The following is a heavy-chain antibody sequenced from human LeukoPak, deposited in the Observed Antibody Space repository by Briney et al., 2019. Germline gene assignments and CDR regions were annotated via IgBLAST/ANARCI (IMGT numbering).Heavy chain of an antibody. V-gene: IGHV3-64*01. J-gene: IGHJ6*03. D-gene: IGHD5-18*01. CDR1: GFTFSSYA. CDR3: ARGGRRLQLWLLGPYYYMDV. Sequence: GGSLSLSCAASGFTFSSYAMHWVRQAPGKGLEYVSAISSNGGSTYYANSVKGRFTISRDNSKNTLYLQMGSLRAEDMAVYYCARGGRRLQLWLLGPYYYMDVWGKGTTVTVSS. CDR2: ISSNGGST.